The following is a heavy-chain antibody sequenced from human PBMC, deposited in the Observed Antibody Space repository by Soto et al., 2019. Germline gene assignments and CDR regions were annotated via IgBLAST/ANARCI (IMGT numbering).Heavy chain of an antibody. D-gene: IGHD3-22*01. Sequence: TSETLSLTCTVSGGSISSGGYYWSWIRQHPGKGLEWIGYIYYSGSTYYNPSLKSRVTISVDTSKNQFSLKLSSVTAADTAVYYCARVYYDSSGYLRAEYYFDYWGQGNLVTVSS. CDR3: ARVYYDSSGYLRAEYYFDY. J-gene: IGHJ4*02. CDR2: IYYSGST. V-gene: IGHV4-31*03. CDR1: GGSISSGGYY.